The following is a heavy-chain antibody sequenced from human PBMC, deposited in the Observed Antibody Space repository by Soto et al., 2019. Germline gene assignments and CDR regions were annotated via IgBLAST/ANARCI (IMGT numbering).Heavy chain of an antibody. V-gene: IGHV3-23*01. J-gene: IGHJ6*02. Sequence: EVQLLESGGGLVQPGGSLRLSCAASGFTFSRYAMNWVRQAPGKGLEWVSAISDIGDRTYYADSVKGRFTISRDNPKNTLHLQMNSLRAEDTAVYYCARMTTVATYYQYGMDVWGQGTTVTVSS. D-gene: IGHD4-4*01. CDR1: GFTFSRYA. CDR2: ISDIGDRT. CDR3: ARMTTVATYYQYGMDV.